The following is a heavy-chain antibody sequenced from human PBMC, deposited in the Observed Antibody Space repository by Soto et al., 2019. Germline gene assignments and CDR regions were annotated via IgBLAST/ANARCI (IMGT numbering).Heavy chain of an antibody. V-gene: IGHV4-34*01. CDR1: GGSFSGYY. Sequence: SETLSLTCAVYGGSFSGYYWSWIRQPPGKGLEWIGEINHSGNTNYNPSLKSRVTISVDTSKNQFSLKLSSVTAADTAVYYCARVKWLRNGPFDYWGQGTLVTVS. J-gene: IGHJ4*02. D-gene: IGHD5-12*01. CDR2: INHSGNT. CDR3: ARVKWLRNGPFDY.